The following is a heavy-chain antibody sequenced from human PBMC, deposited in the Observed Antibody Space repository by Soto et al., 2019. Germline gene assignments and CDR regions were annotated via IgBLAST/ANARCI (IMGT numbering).Heavy chain of an antibody. D-gene: IGHD1-26*01. CDR2: IKPNTDDT. Sequence: SVLVSCNPSGFTFSGFYLHWVRQAPGQWLEWVGWIKPNTDDTGYAQKFQGRVTLTWDTSSSAGYMDLSRLRSDDTAVYYCARSPYSLEGDGQHYYYGMALGGLGTTLTVS. CDR1: GFTFSGFY. V-gene: IGHV1-2*02. J-gene: IGHJ6*02. CDR3: ARSPYSLEGDGQHYYYGMAL.